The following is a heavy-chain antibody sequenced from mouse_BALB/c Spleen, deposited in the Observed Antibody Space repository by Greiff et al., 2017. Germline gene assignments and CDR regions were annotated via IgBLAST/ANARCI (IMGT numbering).Heavy chain of an antibody. V-gene: IGHV1S81*02. J-gene: IGHJ4*01. Sequence: QVQLQQSGAELVKPGASVKLSCKASGYTFTSYYMYWVKQRPGQGLEWIGEINPSNGGTNFNEKFKSKATLTVDKSSSTAYMQLSSLTSEDSAVYYCTRVYYGNAMDYWGQGTSVTVSS. CDR2: INPSNGGT. D-gene: IGHD2-1*01. CDR3: TRVYYGNAMDY. CDR1: GYTFTSYY.